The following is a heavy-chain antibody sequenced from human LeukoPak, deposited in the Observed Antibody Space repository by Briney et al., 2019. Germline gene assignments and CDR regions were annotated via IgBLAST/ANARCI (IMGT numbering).Heavy chain of an antibody. CDR1: GGSISSSNYY. D-gene: IGHD5-24*01. Sequence: SETLSLTCTVSGGSISSSNYYWGWIRQPPGKGLEWIGSVYYSGSTYYNPSLKSRVTISVDTSKNQFSLRLNSVTTADTAVYYCARAVDGYNSDYWGQGTLVTVSS. V-gene: IGHV4-39*07. J-gene: IGHJ4*02. CDR3: ARAVDGYNSDY. CDR2: VYYSGST.